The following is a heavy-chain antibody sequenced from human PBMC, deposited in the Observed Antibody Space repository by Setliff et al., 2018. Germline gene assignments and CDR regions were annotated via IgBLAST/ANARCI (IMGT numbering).Heavy chain of an antibody. CDR1: GFSITNGYY. CDR2: IFQSGIT. J-gene: IGHJ4*02. D-gene: IGHD5-12*01. CDR3: ARVGGLLVATMPFDY. Sequence: SETQSLTCAVSGFSITNGYYWGWIRQSPGKQLEWIGNIFQSGITFYNPSLKSRVTISLDPSQNQFSLKLRSVTAADTAVYFCARVGGLLVATMPFDYWGPGTLVTVSS. V-gene: IGHV4-38-2*01.